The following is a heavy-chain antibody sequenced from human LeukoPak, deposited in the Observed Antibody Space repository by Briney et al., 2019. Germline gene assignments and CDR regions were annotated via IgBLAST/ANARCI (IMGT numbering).Heavy chain of an antibody. CDR3: ARAYGDYRYYYYYMDV. Sequence: PSETLSLTCTVSGGSIISYYWSWIRQPPGKGLEWIGYIYYSGSTNYNPSLQSRVTISVDTSKNQFPLKLSSVTAADTAVYYCARAYGDYRYYYYYMDVWGKGTTVTVSS. CDR2: IYYSGST. CDR1: GGSIISYY. J-gene: IGHJ6*03. D-gene: IGHD4-17*01. V-gene: IGHV4-59*01.